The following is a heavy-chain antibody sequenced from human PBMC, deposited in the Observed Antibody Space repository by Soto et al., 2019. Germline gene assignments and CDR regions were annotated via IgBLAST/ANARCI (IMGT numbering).Heavy chain of an antibody. CDR1: GDSVSSNSAA. CDR3: ARVLSGEKTYYDFWSGYHNWFDP. Sequence: LALTCAISGDSVSSNSAAWNWIRQSPSRGLEWLGRRYYRSKWYNDYSVSVKSRITINPDTSKNQFSLQLNSATPEDTAVYYCARVLSGEKTYYDFWSGYHNWFDPWGQGTLVTVSS. J-gene: IGHJ5*02. D-gene: IGHD3-3*01. CDR2: RYYRSKWYN. V-gene: IGHV6-1*01.